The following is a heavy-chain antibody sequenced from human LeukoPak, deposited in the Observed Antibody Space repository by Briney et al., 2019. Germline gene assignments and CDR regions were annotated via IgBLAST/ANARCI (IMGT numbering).Heavy chain of an antibody. CDR3: AKVRVRGVIIVTNWFDP. CDR2: ISGSGDST. V-gene: IGHV3-23*01. Sequence: GGSLRLSCAASGFTFSSYAMSWVRQAPGKGLEWVSAISGSGDSTYYGDSVKGRFTISRDNSKSTLYLQMNSLRAEDTAVYYCAKVRVRGVIIVTNWFDPWGQGTLVTVSS. D-gene: IGHD3-10*01. J-gene: IGHJ5*02. CDR1: GFTFSSYA.